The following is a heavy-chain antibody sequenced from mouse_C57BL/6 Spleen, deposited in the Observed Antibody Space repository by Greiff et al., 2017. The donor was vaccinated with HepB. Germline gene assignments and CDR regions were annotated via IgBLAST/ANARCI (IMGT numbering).Heavy chain of an antibody. J-gene: IGHJ2*01. Sequence: VKLMESGPELVKPGASVKISCKASGYAFSSSWMNWVKQRPGKGLEWIGRIYPGDGDTNYNGKFKGKATLTADKSSSTAYMQLSSLTSEDSAVYFCARWKLRTYYFDYWGQGTTLTVSS. D-gene: IGHD1-1*02. CDR2: IYPGDGDT. CDR1: GYAFSSSW. CDR3: ARWKLRTYYFDY. V-gene: IGHV1-82*01.